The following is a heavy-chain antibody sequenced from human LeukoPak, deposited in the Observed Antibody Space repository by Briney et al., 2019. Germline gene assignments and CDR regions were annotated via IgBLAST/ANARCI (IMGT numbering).Heavy chain of an antibody. CDR1: GGSISSTSYY. CDR2: IYYTGNT. J-gene: IGHJ6*03. D-gene: IGHD3-3*01. V-gene: IGHV4-39*07. CDR3: ARDGRMEWPPYFYHYMDV. Sequence: SETLSLTCTVSGGSISSTSYYWGWIRQPPGKGLEWIGSIYYTGNTYYSPSLKSRVSISVDTSKNQFSLKLTSVTAADTAVYYCARDGRMEWPPYFYHYMDVWGKGTPVTVSS.